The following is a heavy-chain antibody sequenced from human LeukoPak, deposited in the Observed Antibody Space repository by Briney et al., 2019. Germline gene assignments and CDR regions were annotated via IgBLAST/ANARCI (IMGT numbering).Heavy chain of an antibody. D-gene: IGHD1-14*01. Sequence: SETLSLTCAVSGGSFSGYYWSWIRQPPGKGLEWIGEINHSGSTNYNPSLKSRVTISVDTSKNQFSLKLSSVTAADTAVYYCARHDITGLDYWGQGTLVTVSS. CDR1: GGSFSGYY. CDR2: INHSGST. J-gene: IGHJ4*02. V-gene: IGHV4-34*01. CDR3: ARHDITGLDY.